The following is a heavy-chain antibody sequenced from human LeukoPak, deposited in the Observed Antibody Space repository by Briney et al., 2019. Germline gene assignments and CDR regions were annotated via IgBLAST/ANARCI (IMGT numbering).Heavy chain of an antibody. CDR3: ARDLGLRFLEWSLDV. J-gene: IGHJ6*02. D-gene: IGHD3-3*01. CDR1: GYTFTGYY. CDR2: INPNSGGT. Sequence: ASVKVSCKASGYTFTGYYMHWVRQAPGQGLEWMGWINPNSGGTNYAQEFQGRVTMTRDTSISTAYMELSRLRSDDTAVYYCARDLGLRFLEWSLDVWGQGTTVTVSS. V-gene: IGHV1-2*02.